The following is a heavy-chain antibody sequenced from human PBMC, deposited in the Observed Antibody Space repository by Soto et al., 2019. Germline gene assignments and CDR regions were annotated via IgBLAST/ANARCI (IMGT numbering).Heavy chain of an antibody. CDR2: INPSGGST. D-gene: IGHD3-10*01. CDR1: GYTFTSYY. CDR3: ARDTMVRGVIIPPYYYGMDV. V-gene: IGHV1-46*01. Sequence: GASVKVSCKASGYTFTSYYIQWVRQAPGQGLEWMGIINPSGGSTNYAQKFQGRVTMTRDTSTSTVYMELRSLRSDDTAVYYCARDTMVRGVIIPPYYYGMDVWGQGTTVTVSS. J-gene: IGHJ6*02.